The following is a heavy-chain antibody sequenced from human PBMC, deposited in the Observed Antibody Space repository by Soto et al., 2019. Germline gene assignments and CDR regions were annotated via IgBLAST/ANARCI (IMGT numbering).Heavy chain of an antibody. CDR1: GFTFSSCG. D-gene: IGHD4-17*01. J-gene: IGHJ2*01. V-gene: IGHV3-30*18. Sequence: QVQLVESGGGVVQPGTSLRLSCAASGFTFSSCGMHWVRQAPGTGLEWVAVLSDDGTNGYYADSVKGRFTISRDNSENTLYLQMHILTTEDTAVYYCAKGVGAAVTTCTNWYCDLWGRGTLVTVCS. CDR2: LSDDGTNG. CDR3: AKGVGAAVTTCTNWYCDL.